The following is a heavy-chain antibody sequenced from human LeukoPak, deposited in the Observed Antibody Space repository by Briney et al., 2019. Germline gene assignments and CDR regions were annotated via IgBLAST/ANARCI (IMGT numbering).Heavy chain of an antibody. CDR3: ARGSLPPHMSKGRYYMDV. V-gene: IGHV3-23*01. CDR1: GFTYRIYA. D-gene: IGHD2-21*01. CDR2: ISANGDTT. Sequence: AGGSLRLACAASGFTYRIYAMNWVRQAPGKGLEWVSSISANGDTTYYGDSVKGRFTISRDNSDHTLYLQMNSLRAEDTAVYYCARGSLPPHMSKGRYYMDVWGKGTTVTVSS. J-gene: IGHJ6*03.